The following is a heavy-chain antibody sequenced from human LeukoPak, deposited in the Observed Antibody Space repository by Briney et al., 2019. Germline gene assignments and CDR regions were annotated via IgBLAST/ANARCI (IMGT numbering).Heavy chain of an antibody. CDR3: ARDFLGYCTNGVCSSQDY. V-gene: IGHV1-18*01. CDR1: GYTFTSYG. Sequence: ASVKVSCKASGYTFTSYGISWVRQAPGQGLEWMGWISAYNGNKNYAQKLQGRVTMTTDTSTSTAYMELRSLRSDDTAVYYCARDFLGYCTNGVCSSQDYWGQGTLVTVSS. CDR2: ISAYNGNK. J-gene: IGHJ4*02. D-gene: IGHD2-8*01.